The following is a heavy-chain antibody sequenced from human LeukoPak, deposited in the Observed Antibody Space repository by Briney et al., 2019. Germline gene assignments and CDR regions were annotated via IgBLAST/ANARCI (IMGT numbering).Heavy chain of an antibody. CDR3: ARRGPPPNYYDTSGYYY. D-gene: IGHD3-22*01. Sequence: GGSLRLSCAASGFSFRSYGMHWVRQAPGKGLEWVAVISYDGSNKYYADSVKGRFTISRDNSKNTLYLQMNSLRAEDTAVYYCARRGPPPNYYDTSGYYYWGQGTLVTVSS. CDR1: GFSFRSYG. CDR2: ISYDGSNK. V-gene: IGHV3-30*03. J-gene: IGHJ4*02.